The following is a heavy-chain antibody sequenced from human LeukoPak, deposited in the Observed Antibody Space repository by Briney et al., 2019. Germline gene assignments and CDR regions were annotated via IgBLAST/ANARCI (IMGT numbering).Heavy chain of an antibody. V-gene: IGHV4-39*07. D-gene: IGHD4-11*01. CDR3: ARGTVTLVPWVD. CDR2: IHHSGST. Sequence: SETLSLTCTVSGDSISSSSYYWGWIRQPPGKGLEWIGSIHHSGSTYYNPSLKSRVTISVDTSKNQFSLKLSSVTAADTAVYYCARGTVTLVPWVDWGQGTLVTVSS. J-gene: IGHJ4*02. CDR1: GDSISSSSYY.